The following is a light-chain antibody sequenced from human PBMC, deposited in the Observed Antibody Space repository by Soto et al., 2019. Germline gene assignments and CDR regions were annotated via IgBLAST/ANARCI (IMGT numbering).Light chain of an antibody. CDR3: TLYTMTTTPV. CDR1: SSDVGGYNY. J-gene: IGLJ1*01. V-gene: IGLV2-14*01. CDR2: EVS. Sequence: QSVLTQPASVSGTPGQAITISCTGTSSDVGGYNYVSWYQQHQGKAPKIMIYEVSNRPSGVSDRFSGSKSGNTASLTIYGLQAEDDADYYCTLYTMTTTPVYGSAPKVTVL.